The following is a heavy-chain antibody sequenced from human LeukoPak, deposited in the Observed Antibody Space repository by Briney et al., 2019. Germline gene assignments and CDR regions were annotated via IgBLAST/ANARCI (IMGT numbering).Heavy chain of an antibody. J-gene: IGHJ4*02. Sequence: GGSLRLSCATSGFTFNNYAMHWVRQAPGKGLEWLAIIWHDGSDKYYANTVKGRFTISRDDSKNTLYLQMNSLRAEDTAVYYCAKGGGGFGEFSYFDYWGQGTLVTVSS. D-gene: IGHD3-10*01. V-gene: IGHV3-30*02. CDR3: AKGGGGFGEFSYFDY. CDR2: IWHDGSDK. CDR1: GFTFNNYA.